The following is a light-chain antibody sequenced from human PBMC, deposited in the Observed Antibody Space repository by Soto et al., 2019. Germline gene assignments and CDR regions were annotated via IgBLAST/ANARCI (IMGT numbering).Light chain of an antibody. CDR3: GTWDTSLSAVV. CDR2: ENN. V-gene: IGLV1-51*01. CDR1: SSNIGNNY. J-gene: IGLJ2*01. Sequence: QSVLTQPPSVSAAPGQKVTISCSGSSSNIGNNYVSWYQQLPGTAPKFLIYENNKRPSGVPDRFSGSKSGTSATLAITGLQTGDEADYYCGTWDTSLSAVVFGGGTKLTVL.